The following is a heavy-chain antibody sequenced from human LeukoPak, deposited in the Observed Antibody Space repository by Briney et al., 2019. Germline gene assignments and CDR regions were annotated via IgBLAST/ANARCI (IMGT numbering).Heavy chain of an antibody. CDR1: GFTFGSYW. Sequence: GGSLRLSCAVSGFTFGSYWMTWVRQAPGKGLEWVSYISSSSTTIYYADSVKGRFTISRDDAKNSLYLQMNSLRAEDTAVYYCAKVPPDAFDIWGQGTMVTVSS. J-gene: IGHJ3*02. CDR2: ISSSSTTI. CDR3: AKVPPDAFDI. V-gene: IGHV3-48*01.